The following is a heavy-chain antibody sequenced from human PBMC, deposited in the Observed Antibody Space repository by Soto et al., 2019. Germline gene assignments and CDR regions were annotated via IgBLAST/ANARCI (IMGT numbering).Heavy chain of an antibody. Sequence: EVRLLESGGGLAQPGGSRRLSCAASGFTFSSSAMNWVRQAPGKGLEWVSSIRVGGGDTFYADSVRGRFTVSRDISRNTLYLQMNSLRAEDTAIYSCAKCSVGTVRTSGWCNWFEPWGQGTLVTVSS. CDR1: GFTFSSSA. CDR2: IRVGGGDT. CDR3: AKCSVGTVRTSGWCNWFEP. V-gene: IGHV3-23*01. J-gene: IGHJ5*02. D-gene: IGHD6-19*01.